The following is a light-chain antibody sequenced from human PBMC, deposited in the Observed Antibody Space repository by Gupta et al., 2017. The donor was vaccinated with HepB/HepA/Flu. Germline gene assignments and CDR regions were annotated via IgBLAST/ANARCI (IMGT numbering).Light chain of an antibody. V-gene: IGKV3-20*01. Sequence: EIVLTQSPGTLSLSPGERATLSCRASQSVSSSYLAWYQQKPCQAPRLLIYGASSRATGIPDRFSGSGSGTDFTLTISRLEPEDCAVYYCQQYGSSPETFGQGTKLEIK. CDR2: GAS. J-gene: IGKJ2*01. CDR3: QQYGSSPET. CDR1: QSVSSSY.